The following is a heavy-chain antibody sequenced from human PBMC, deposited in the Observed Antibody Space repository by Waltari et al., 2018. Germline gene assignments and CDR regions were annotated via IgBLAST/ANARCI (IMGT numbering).Heavy chain of an antibody. J-gene: IGHJ3*02. CDR3: AGDIVVVVAATRNAFDI. Sequence: EVQLLESGGGLVQPGGSLRLSCAASGFTFSSYAMSWVRQAPGKGLEWVSAISGSGGSTYYADSVKGRFTISRDNSKNTLYPQMNSLRAEDTAVYYCAGDIVVVVAATRNAFDIWGQGTMVTVSS. CDR1: GFTFSSYA. D-gene: IGHD2-15*01. V-gene: IGHV3-23*01. CDR2: ISGSGGST.